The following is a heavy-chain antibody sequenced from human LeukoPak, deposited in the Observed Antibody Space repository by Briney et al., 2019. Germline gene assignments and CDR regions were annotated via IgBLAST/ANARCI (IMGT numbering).Heavy chain of an antibody. Sequence: GGSLRLSCAASGFTFSSYWMSWVRQAPGKGLEWVANIKQDGSEKYYVDSVKGRFTISRDNAKNSLYLQMNSLRAEDTAVYYCARGVAYYDILTGYFFDYWGQGTLVTVSS. CDR2: IKQDGSEK. J-gene: IGHJ4*02. D-gene: IGHD3-9*01. V-gene: IGHV3-7*01. CDR1: GFTFSSYW. CDR3: ARGVAYYDILTGYFFDY.